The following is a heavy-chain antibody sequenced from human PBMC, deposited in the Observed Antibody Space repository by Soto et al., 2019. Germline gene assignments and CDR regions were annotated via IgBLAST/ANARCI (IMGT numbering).Heavy chain of an antibody. CDR1: GGSISSYY. Sequence: PSETLSLTSTVSGGSISSYYWSWIRQPPGKGLEWIGYIYYSGSTNYNPSLKSRVTISVVTSNNHFSLKLSSVTAADTAVYYCARPYSSGWYAAFDIWGQGTMVTIS. CDR3: ARPYSSGWYAAFDI. CDR2: IYYSGST. J-gene: IGHJ3*02. V-gene: IGHV4-59*08. D-gene: IGHD6-19*01.